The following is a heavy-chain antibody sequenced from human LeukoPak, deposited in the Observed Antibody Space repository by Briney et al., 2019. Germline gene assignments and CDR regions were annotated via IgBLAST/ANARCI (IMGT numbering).Heavy chain of an antibody. V-gene: IGHV3-30*02. CDR2: IRYDGSNK. J-gene: IGHJ6*03. CDR3: AKDAEPDYAIYYYMDV. Sequence: GGSLRLSCAASGFTFSSYGMHWVRQAPGKGLEWVAFIRYDGSNKYYADSVKGRFTISRDNSKNTLYLQMNSLRAEDTAVYYCAKDAEPDYAIYYYMDVWGKGTTVTVSS. CDR1: GFTFSSYG. D-gene: IGHD4-17*01.